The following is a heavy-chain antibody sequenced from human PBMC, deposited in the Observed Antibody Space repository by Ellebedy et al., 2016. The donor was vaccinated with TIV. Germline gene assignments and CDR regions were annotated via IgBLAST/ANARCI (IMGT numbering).Heavy chain of an antibody. CDR3: ARVKATGDQARGLIDA. V-gene: IGHV4-39*01. J-gene: IGHJ5*02. D-gene: IGHD1-26*01. CDR1: GGSISSSSSFY. Sequence: MPSETLSLTCSVSGGSISSSSSFYWGWIRQPPGKGLEWIGSVYYRGSTYYNPSLKSRVTVSVDTSKNQFSLKLSSVTAADTGVYYCARVKATGDQARGLIDAWGQGTLVTVSS. CDR2: VYYRGST.